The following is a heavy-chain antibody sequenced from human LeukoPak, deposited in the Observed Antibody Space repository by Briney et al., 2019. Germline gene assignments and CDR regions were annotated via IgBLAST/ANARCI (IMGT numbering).Heavy chain of an antibody. CDR1: GGSISSGSYY. CDR3: AGDSSGYQANFDY. V-gene: IGHV4-61*02. Sequence: PSETLSPTCTVSGGSISSGSYYWSWIRQPAGKGLEWIGRIYTSGSTNYNPSLKSRVTISVDTSKNQVSLKLSSVTAADTAVYYCAGDSSGYQANFDYWGQGTLVTVSS. J-gene: IGHJ4*02. D-gene: IGHD3-22*01. CDR2: IYTSGST.